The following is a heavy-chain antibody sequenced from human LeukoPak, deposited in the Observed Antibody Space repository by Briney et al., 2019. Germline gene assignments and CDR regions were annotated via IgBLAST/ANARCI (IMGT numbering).Heavy chain of an antibody. CDR3: AKEVWWRNWFDP. V-gene: IGHV3-48*01. D-gene: IGHD2-21*01. CDR2: ISSSSNTI. Sequence: PGGSLRLSCAASGFTLSNYSMNWVRQAPGKGLEWVSYISSSSNTIYYADSVKGRFTISRDNAQNTLYLQMNSLRAEDTAVYYCAKEVWWRNWFDPWGQGTLVTVSS. J-gene: IGHJ5*02. CDR1: GFTLSNYS.